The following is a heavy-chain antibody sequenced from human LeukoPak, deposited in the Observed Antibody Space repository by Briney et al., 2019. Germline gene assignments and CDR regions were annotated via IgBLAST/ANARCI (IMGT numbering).Heavy chain of an antibody. V-gene: IGHV6-1*01. CDR1: GDSVSSNSAA. J-gene: IGHJ4*02. D-gene: IGHD6-19*01. Sequence: SQTLSLTCAISGDSVSSNSAAWNWSRQSTSRGLEWLGRTYYRSKWYNDYAVSVKGRITVNPDTSKNQFSLQPNSVTPEDTAVYYCARSDSGWIDFWGQGTLVTVSS. CDR2: TYYRSKWYN. CDR3: ARSDSGWIDF.